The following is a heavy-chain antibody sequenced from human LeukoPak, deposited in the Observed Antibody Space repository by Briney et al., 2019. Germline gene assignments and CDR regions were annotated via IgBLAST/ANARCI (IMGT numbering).Heavy chain of an antibody. D-gene: IGHD3-10*01. Sequence: GASVKVSCKASGYTFTGYYMHWVRQAPGQGLEWMGWINPNSGGTNYAQKFQGRVTMTRDTSISTAYMELRSLRSDDTAVYYCARGGNYYGSPYYYMDVWGKGTTVTISS. CDR3: ARGGNYYGSPYYYMDV. V-gene: IGHV1-2*02. CDR2: INPNSGGT. CDR1: GYTFTGYY. J-gene: IGHJ6*03.